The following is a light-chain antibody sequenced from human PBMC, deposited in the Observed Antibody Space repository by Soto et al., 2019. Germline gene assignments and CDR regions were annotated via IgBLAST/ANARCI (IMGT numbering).Light chain of an antibody. CDR2: EVS. Sequence: QSALTQPASVSGSPGQSISISCTGTSSDVGFYNYVSWYQQHPGKAPKLMISEVSNRPSGVSNRFSGSKSGNTASLTISGLQAEDEAHYYCSSYTSSSTLVFGGGTKLTV. CDR3: SSYTSSSTLV. V-gene: IGLV2-14*01. J-gene: IGLJ2*01. CDR1: SSDVGFYNY.